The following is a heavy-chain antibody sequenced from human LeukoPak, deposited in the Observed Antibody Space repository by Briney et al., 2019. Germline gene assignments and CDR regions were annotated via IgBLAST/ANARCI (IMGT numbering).Heavy chain of an antibody. CDR2: INPNSGGT. Sequence: ASVKVPCKASGYTFTGYYMHWVRQAPGQGLEWMGWINPNSGGTNYAQKFQGRVTMTRDTSISTAYMELSRLRSDDTAVYYCARDRLRYFVPMSDYWGQGTLVTVSS. J-gene: IGHJ4*02. CDR1: GYTFTGYY. D-gene: IGHD3-9*01. V-gene: IGHV1-2*02. CDR3: ARDRLRYFVPMSDY.